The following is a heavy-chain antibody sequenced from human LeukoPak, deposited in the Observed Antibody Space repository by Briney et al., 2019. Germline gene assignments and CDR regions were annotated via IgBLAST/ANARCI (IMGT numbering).Heavy chain of an antibody. J-gene: IGHJ6*02. CDR2: IYHSGST. V-gene: IGHV4-30-2*01. CDR1: GGSISSGGYS. Sequence: SETLSLTCAVSGGSISSGGYSWSWIRQPPGKGLEWIGYIYHSGSTYYNPSLKSRVTISVDTSKNQFSLKLSSVTAADTAVYYCARDPSLGTGSPFYYGMDVWGQGTTVTVSS. D-gene: IGHD7-27*01. CDR3: ARDPSLGTGSPFYYGMDV.